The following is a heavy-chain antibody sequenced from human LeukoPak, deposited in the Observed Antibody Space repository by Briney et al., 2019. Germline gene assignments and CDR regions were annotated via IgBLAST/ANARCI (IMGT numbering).Heavy chain of an antibody. CDR1: GYTFISYD. D-gene: IGHD6-19*01. J-gene: IGHJ3*02. Sequence: GASVKVSCKASGYTFISYDINWVRQATGQGLEWMGYMNPNSGNTGYAQEFQGRVTMTRNTSISTAYMELSSLRSEDTAVYFCARVPRTAVAIWGQGTMVTVSS. CDR2: MNPNSGNT. CDR3: ARVPRTAVAI. V-gene: IGHV1-8*01.